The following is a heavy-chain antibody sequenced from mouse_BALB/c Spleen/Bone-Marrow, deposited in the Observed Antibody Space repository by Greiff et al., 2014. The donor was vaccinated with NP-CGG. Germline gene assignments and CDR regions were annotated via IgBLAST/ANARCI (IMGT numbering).Heavy chain of an antibody. CDR2: IYPGDGDT. CDR3: AREKGSSSLRSHQAWFAY. Sequence: QVQLQQPGAELARPGASVKLSCKASGYTFTSYWMQWVKQRPGQGLEWIGAIYPGDGDTRYTQKFKGKATLTADKSSSTAYMQLSSLASEDSAVYYCAREKGSSSLRSHQAWFAYWGQGTLVTVSA. D-gene: IGHD1-2*01. CDR1: GYTFTSYW. V-gene: IGHV1-87*01. J-gene: IGHJ3*01.